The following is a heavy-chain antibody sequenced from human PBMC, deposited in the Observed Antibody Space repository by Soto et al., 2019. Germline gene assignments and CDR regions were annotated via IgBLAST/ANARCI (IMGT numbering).Heavy chain of an antibody. CDR2: IYYSGST. V-gene: IGHV4-39*01. CDR1: CDSINNRSYY. D-gene: IGHD2-21*02. Sequence: SETLSLTCTVTCDSINNRSYYWGWIRQPPGKGLEWIGSIYYSGSTYNNPSLKSRVSMSVDTSKNQFSLKLRSVTAADTALYYCARQRTSVVTQAYFDSWGQGSLVTVSS. CDR3: ARQRTSVVTQAYFDS. J-gene: IGHJ4*02.